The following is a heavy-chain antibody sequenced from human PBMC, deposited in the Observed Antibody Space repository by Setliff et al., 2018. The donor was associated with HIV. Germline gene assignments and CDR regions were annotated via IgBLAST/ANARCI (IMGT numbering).Heavy chain of an antibody. D-gene: IGHD1-26*01. CDR2: ISGSGGST. Sequence: GGSLRLSCAGSPLTFTKYAMHWVRQAPGQGLEWVAAISGSGGSTYYADSVKGRFTISRDNSKNTLYLQMNSLSAEDTAVYYCAKDVAGLSPNRNVKSGYFDYWGQGTLVTVSS. V-gene: IGHV3-23*01. CDR1: PLTFTKYA. J-gene: IGHJ4*02. CDR3: AKDVAGLSPNRNVKSGYFDY.